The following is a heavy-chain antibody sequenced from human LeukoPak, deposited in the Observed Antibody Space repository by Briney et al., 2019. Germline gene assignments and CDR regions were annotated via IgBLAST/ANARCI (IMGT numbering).Heavy chain of an antibody. D-gene: IGHD3-22*01. CDR1: GFTFNSYS. CDR2: ISSSSSYI. J-gene: IGHJ4*02. CDR3: ARDRVGSSGYYYEFDY. V-gene: IGHV3-21*01. Sequence: PGGSLRLSCAASGFTFNSYSMHWVRQAPGKGLEWVSSISSSSSYIYYADSVKGRFTISRDNAKNSLYLQMNSLRAEDTAVYYCARDRVGSSGYYYEFDYWGQGTLVTVSS.